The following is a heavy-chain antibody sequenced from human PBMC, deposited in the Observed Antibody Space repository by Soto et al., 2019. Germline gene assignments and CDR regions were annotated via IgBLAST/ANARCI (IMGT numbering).Heavy chain of an antibody. V-gene: IGHV4-39*01. J-gene: IGHJ3*02. D-gene: IGHD2-15*01. CDR1: GGSISSSSYY. CDR2: IYYSGST. CDR3: ARHVRPPPAFVGVVAAASVNDAFDI. Sequence: SETLSLTCTVSGGSISSSSYYWGWIRQPPGKGLEWIGSIYYSGSTYYNPSLKSRVTISVDTSKNQFSLKLSSVTAADTAVYYCARHVRPPPAFVGVVAAASVNDAFDIWGQGTRVTVAS.